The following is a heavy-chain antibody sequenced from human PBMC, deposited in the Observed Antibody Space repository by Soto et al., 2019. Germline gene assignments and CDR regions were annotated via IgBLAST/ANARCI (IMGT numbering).Heavy chain of an antibody. V-gene: IGHV1-69*01. J-gene: IGHJ6*02. CDR1: GGTFSSYA. D-gene: IGHD2-2*01. Sequence: QVQLVQSGAEVKKPGSSVKVSCKASGGTFSSYAISWVRQAPGQGLEWMGGIIPIPGTANYAQKFQGRVTITADESTSTAYMELSSQRSEDTAVYYCARSQGSSTSLEIYYYYYYGMDVWGQGTTVTVSS. CDR3: ARSQGSSTSLEIYYYYYYGMDV. CDR2: IIPIPGTA.